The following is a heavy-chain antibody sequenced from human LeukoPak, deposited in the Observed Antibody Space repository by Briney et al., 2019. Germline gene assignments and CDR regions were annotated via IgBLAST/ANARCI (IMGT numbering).Heavy chain of an antibody. CDR2: IYTSGST. CDR3: ATSGDGYNFGYFDY. Sequence: PSETLSLTCAVYGGSFSGYYWSWIRQPPGKGLEWIGYIYTSGSTNYNPSLKSRVTMSVDTSKNQFSLKLSSVTAADTAVYYCATSGDGYNFGYFDYWGQGTLVTVSS. J-gene: IGHJ4*02. V-gene: IGHV4-4*08. D-gene: IGHD5-24*01. CDR1: GGSFSGYY.